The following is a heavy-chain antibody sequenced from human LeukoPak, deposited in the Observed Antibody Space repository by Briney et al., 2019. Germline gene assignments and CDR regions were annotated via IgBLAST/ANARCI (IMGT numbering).Heavy chain of an antibody. D-gene: IGHD3-9*01. J-gene: IGHJ4*02. V-gene: IGHV3-48*03. CDR2: ISSSGSTI. CDR3: ASYDILTGYYFDY. CDR1: GFTFSSYE. Sequence: GGSLRLSCAASGFTFSSYEMNWVRQAPGKGLEWVSYISSSGSTIYYADSVKGRFTISRDNAKNSLYLQMNSLRAEDTAVYYCASYDILTGYYFDYWGQGTQVTVSS.